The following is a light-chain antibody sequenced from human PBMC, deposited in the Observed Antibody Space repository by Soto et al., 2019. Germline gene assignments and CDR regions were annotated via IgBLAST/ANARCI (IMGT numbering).Light chain of an antibody. CDR3: CSYAGSSTFVV. CDR1: SSDVGSYNL. V-gene: IGLV2-23*03. Sequence: QSALTQPPSVSGSAGESITISCTGTSSDVGSYNLVSWYQQQPGKAPKLMIYEGSKRPSGVSNRFSGSKSGNTASLTISGLQAEDEADYYCCSYAGSSTFVVFGGGTKLTV. J-gene: IGLJ2*01. CDR2: EGS.